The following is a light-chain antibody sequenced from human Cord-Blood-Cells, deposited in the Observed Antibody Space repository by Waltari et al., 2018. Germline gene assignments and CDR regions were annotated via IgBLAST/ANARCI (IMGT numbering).Light chain of an antibody. CDR1: SSDVWSYNL. V-gene: IGLV2-23*02. Sequence: SALTQPASVSGSPGQSITISCTGTSSDVWSYNLFSWYQQHPGKAPKLMIYEVSKRPSGVSNRFSGSKSGNTASLTISGLQAEDEADYYCCSYAGSSTFRVFGGGTKLTVL. CDR2: EVS. J-gene: IGLJ2*01. CDR3: CSYAGSSTFRV.